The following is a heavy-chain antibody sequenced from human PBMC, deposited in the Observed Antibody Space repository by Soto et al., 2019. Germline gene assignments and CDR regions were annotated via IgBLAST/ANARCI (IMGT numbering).Heavy chain of an antibody. CDR1: GFTFSNAW. CDR2: IKSKTDGGTT. Sequence: GGPLRLSCAASGFTFSNAWMSWVRQAPGKGREWVGGIKSKTDGGTTDYAAPVKGRFTISRDDSKNTLYLQMNSLKAEDTAVYYCTTVPRAYSGYYHDAFDIWGQGTMVTVSS. V-gene: IGHV3-15*01. J-gene: IGHJ3*02. D-gene: IGHD5-12*01. CDR3: TTVPRAYSGYYHDAFDI.